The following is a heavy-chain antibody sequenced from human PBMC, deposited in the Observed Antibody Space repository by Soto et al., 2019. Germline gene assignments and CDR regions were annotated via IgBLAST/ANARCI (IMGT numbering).Heavy chain of an antibody. Sequence: SETLSLTXTVSGGSISSGGYYWSWIRQHPGKGLEWIGYIYYSGSTYYNPSLKSRVTISVDTSKNQFSLKLSSVTAADTAVYYCAGTMIVVSSVGTHLITDYYGMDVWGQGTTVTVSS. CDR3: AGTMIVVSSVGTHLITDYYGMDV. CDR1: GGSISSGGYY. V-gene: IGHV4-31*02. J-gene: IGHJ6*02. D-gene: IGHD3-22*01. CDR2: IYYSGST.